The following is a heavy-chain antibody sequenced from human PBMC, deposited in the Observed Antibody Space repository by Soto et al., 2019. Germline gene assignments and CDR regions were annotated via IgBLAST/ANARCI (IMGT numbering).Heavy chain of an antibody. CDR2: IYHSGST. D-gene: IGHD2-2*01. CDR3: ARVYCSSTSCYDYNYYGMDV. CDR1: GYSISSGYY. J-gene: IGHJ6*02. V-gene: IGHV4-38-2*01. Sequence: PETLSLTCAVSGYSISSGYYWGWIRQPPGKGLEWIGSIYHSGSTYYNPSLKSRVTISVDTSKNQFSLKLSSVTAADTAVYYCARVYCSSTSCYDYNYYGMDVWGQGTTVT.